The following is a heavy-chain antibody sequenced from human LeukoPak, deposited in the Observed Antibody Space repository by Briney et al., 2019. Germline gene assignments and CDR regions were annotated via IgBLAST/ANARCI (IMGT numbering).Heavy chain of an antibody. J-gene: IGHJ3*02. CDR3: ARVDDSSGGDAFDI. CDR2: IYSGGST. CDR1: GFTVSSNY. Sequence: GGSLRLSCAASGFTVSSNYMSWVRQAPGKGLEWVSVIYSGGSTYYADSVKGRFTISRDNSKNTLYLQMNSLRAEDTAVYYCARVDDSSGGDAFDIWGQGTMVTVSS. D-gene: IGHD3-22*01. V-gene: IGHV3-66*02.